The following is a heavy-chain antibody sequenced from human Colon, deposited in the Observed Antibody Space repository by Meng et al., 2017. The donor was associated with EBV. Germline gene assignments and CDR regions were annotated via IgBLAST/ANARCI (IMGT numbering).Heavy chain of an antibody. CDR2: IYHSGST. D-gene: IGHD6-19*01. CDR3: ARVGQWLPIDY. V-gene: IGHV4-30-4*01. CDR1: GGSISSGDYY. J-gene: IGHJ4*02. Sequence: QVQLQESGPGLVXPXXXXXLACTVSGGSISSGDYYWSWIRQPPGKGLEWIGEIYHSGSTNYNPSLKSRVTISVDKSKNQFSLNLSSVTAADTAVYYCARVGQWLPIDYWGQGTLVTVSS.